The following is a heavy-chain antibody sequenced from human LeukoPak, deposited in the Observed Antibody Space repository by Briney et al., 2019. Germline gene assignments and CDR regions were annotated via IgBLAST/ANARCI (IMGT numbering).Heavy chain of an antibody. J-gene: IGHJ5*02. CDR1: GFTFSGSA. V-gene: IGHV3-73*01. D-gene: IGHD3-3*01. Sequence: GGSLRLSCAASGFTFSGSAMHWVRQASGKGLEWVGRIRSKANSYATAYAASVKGRFTISRDDSKNTAYLQMNSLKTEDTAVYYCTRVQYDFWSGYLSTWGQGTLVTVSS. CDR3: TRVQYDFWSGYLST. CDR2: IRSKANSYAT.